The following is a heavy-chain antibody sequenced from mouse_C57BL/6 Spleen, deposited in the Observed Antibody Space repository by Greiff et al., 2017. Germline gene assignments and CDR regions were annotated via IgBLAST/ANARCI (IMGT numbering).Heavy chain of an antibody. D-gene: IGHD2-1*01. V-gene: IGHV5-4*01. Sequence: EVQGVESGGGLVKPGGSLKLSCAASGFTFSSYAMSWVRQTPEKRLEWVATISDGGSYTYYPDNVKGRFTISRDNATNNLYLQMSHLKSEDTAMYYCARDRGYYPYYFDYWGQGTTLTVSS. CDR2: ISDGGSYT. J-gene: IGHJ2*01. CDR1: GFTFSSYA. CDR3: ARDRGYYPYYFDY.